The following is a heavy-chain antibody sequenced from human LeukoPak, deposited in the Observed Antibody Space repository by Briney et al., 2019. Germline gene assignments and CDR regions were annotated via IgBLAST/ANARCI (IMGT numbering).Heavy chain of an antibody. D-gene: IGHD3-22*01. CDR1: GYSFTSYW. Sequence: GESLKISCKGSGYSFTSYWIGWVRQMPGKGLEWMGIIYPGDSDTRYSPSFQGQVTISADKSISTAYLQWSSLKASDTAMYYCARPYGSSGSNLYYFDYWGQGTLVTVSS. CDR3: ARPYGSSGSNLYYFDY. V-gene: IGHV5-51*01. CDR2: IYPGDSDT. J-gene: IGHJ4*02.